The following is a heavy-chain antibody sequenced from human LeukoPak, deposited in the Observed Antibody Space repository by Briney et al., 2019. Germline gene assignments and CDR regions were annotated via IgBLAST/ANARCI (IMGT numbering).Heavy chain of an antibody. CDR3: ARYGVSHWFDP. Sequence: PSQTLSLTCTVSGGSISSGGYYWSWIRQPPGKGLEWIGYIYHSGSTYYNPSLKGRVTISVDTSKNQFSLKLSSVTAADTAVYYCARYGVSHWFDPWGQGTLVTVSS. CDR2: IYHSGST. CDR1: GGSISSGGYY. D-gene: IGHD4-17*01. J-gene: IGHJ5*02. V-gene: IGHV4-30-2*01.